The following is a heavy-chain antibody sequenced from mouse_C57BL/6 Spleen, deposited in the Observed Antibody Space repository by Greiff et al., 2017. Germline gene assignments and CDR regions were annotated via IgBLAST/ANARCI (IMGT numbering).Heavy chain of an antibody. J-gene: IGHJ3*01. Sequence: ESGPGLVKPSQSLSLTCSVTGYSITSGYYWNWIRQFPGNKLEWMGYISYDGSNNYNPSLKNRISITRDTSKNQFFLKLNSVTTEDTATYYCARFYYSNGAYWGQGTLVTVSA. CDR3: ARFYYSNGAY. D-gene: IGHD2-5*01. CDR2: ISYDGSN. CDR1: GYSITSGYY. V-gene: IGHV3-6*01.